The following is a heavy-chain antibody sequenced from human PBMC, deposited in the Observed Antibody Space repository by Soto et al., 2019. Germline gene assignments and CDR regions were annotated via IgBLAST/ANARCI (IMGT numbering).Heavy chain of an antibody. J-gene: IGHJ6*03. V-gene: IGHV3-53*04. D-gene: IGHD3-3*01. CDR2: IYSGGST. CDR1: GFTVSSNY. Sequence: PGGSLRLSCAASGFTVSSNYMSWVRQAPGKGLEWVSVIYSGGSTYYADSVKGRFTIPRHNSKNTLYLQMNSLRAEDTAVYYCARAIYDPSYYYMDVWGKGTTVTVSS. CDR3: ARAIYDPSYYYMDV.